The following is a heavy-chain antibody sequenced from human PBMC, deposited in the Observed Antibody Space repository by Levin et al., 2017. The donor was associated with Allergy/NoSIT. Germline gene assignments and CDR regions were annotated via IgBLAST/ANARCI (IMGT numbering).Heavy chain of an antibody. CDR1: GFRVSDHY. D-gene: IGHD2-15*01. V-gene: IGHV3-11*03. CDR2: ISRSGYT. J-gene: IGHJ5*02. CDR3: ARTVASGECNGGSCSSWFDP. Sequence: GESLKISCAVSGFRVSDHYMSWIRQAPGRGLEWVTYISRSGYTNYADSVKGRFTISRDNADNSMSLQMNSLTHEDTAIYNCARTVASGECNGGSCSSWFDPWGQGTLVNVSS.